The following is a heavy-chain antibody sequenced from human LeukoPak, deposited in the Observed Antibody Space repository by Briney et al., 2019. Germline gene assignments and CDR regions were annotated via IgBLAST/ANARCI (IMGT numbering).Heavy chain of an antibody. Sequence: GPSMKPSCRPSTHTSTTYYTDWVRQAHGQGREWKGIINPTGGSTSYAQKFQGRVTMTRDTSTSTVYMELRSLSSDDSAVYYCARTDSVGSYYAPNYWGQGSLVTVSS. J-gene: IGHJ4*02. CDR1: THTSTTYY. CDR3: ARTDSVGSYYAPNY. V-gene: IGHV1-46*01. D-gene: IGHD3-10*01. CDR2: INPTGGST.